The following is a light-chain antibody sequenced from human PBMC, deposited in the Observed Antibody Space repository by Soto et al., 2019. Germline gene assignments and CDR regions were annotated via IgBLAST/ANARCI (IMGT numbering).Light chain of an antibody. J-gene: IGLJ1*01. CDR3: ATWDDSLDVHV. Sequence: QLVLTQPPSASGTPGQTFTISCSGGSSNIGINTVNWYEHLPGTAPRLLIYGNNQRPSGVPDRFSGSKSGTSAFLAISGLQSEDEGHYYCATWDDSLDVHVFGTGTKLTVL. CDR2: GNN. CDR1: SSNIGINT. V-gene: IGLV1-44*01.